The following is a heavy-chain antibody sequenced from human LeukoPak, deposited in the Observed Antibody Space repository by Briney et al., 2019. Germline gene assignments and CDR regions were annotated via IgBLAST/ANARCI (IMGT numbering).Heavy chain of an antibody. CDR2: INHSGST. CDR1: GGSFSGYY. J-gene: IGHJ6*02. D-gene: IGHD3-10*01. V-gene: IGHV4-34*01. CDR3: ARGANPRYIGYGSGCMDV. Sequence: SETLSLTCAVYGGSFSGYYWSWIRQPPGKGLEWIREINHSGSTNYNPSLKSRVTISVDTSKNQFSLKMSSVTAADPAVYYCARGANPRYIGYGSGCMDVWGQGTTVTVSS.